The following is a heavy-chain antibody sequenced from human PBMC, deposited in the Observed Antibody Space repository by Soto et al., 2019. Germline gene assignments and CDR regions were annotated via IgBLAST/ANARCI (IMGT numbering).Heavy chain of an antibody. J-gene: IGHJ5*02. CDR3: VYGDHREFGDDL. CDR2: ISSSGTTT. D-gene: IGHD4-17*01. CDR1: GFTFSTYT. Sequence: PGGSLRLSCAASGFTFSTYTMNWVRQAPGKGLDWVSSISSSGTTTHYVDSVKGRFTISRDNARNSLYLQMNSLRAEDTAVYYYVYGDHREFGDDLWGQGTLFTVSS. V-gene: IGHV3-21*01.